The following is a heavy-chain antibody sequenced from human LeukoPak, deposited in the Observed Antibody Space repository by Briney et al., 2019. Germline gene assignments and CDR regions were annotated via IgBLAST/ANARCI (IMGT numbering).Heavy chain of an antibody. J-gene: IGHJ6*02. CDR3: ARRTGYYYGMDV. CDR1: GGSITNYY. V-gene: IGHV4-59*08. CDR2: INNSGST. Sequence: KPSETLSLTCTVSGGSITNYYWSWIRQPPGKGLEWIGYINNSGSTNYNPSLKSRVTISVDMSKNQFSLKLSSVTAADTAVYYCARRTGYYYGMDVWGQGTTVTVSS. D-gene: IGHD3/OR15-3a*01.